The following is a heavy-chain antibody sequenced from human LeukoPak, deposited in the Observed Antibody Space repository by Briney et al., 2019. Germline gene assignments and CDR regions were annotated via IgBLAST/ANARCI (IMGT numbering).Heavy chain of an antibody. V-gene: IGHV4-59*12. D-gene: IGHD3-22*01. CDR2: ISYSGST. Sequence: SETLSLTCTVSGGSISSYYWSWIRQPPGKGLEWIGYISYSGSTNYNPSLKSRVTISVDTSKNQFSLKLSSVTAADTAVYYCARGRRIVVVITTNNWFDPWGQGTLVTVSS. CDR3: ARGRRIVVVITTNNWFDP. CDR1: GGSISSYY. J-gene: IGHJ5*02.